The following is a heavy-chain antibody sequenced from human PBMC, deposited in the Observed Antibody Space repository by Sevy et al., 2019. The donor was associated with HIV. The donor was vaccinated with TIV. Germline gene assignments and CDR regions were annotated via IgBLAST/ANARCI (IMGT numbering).Heavy chain of an antibody. CDR2: IYYSGST. J-gene: IGHJ6*02. CDR3: ARTGGIVVVPAAIYYYYGMDV. D-gene: IGHD2-2*01. Sequence: SETLSLSCTVSGGSISSGGYYWSWIRQHPGKGLEWIGYIYYSGSTYYNPSLKSRVTISVDTSKNQFSLKLSSVTAADTAVYYCARTGGIVVVPAAIYYYYGMDVWGQGTTVTVSS. V-gene: IGHV4-31*03. CDR1: GGSISSGGYY.